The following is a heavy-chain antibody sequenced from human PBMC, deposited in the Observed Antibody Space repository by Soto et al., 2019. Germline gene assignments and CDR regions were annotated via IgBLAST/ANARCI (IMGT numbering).Heavy chain of an antibody. CDR3: ARGTGYCSGGSCYWSPTVPSYYFDY. D-gene: IGHD2-15*01. J-gene: IGHJ4*02. Sequence: PGGSLRLSCAASGFTFSSYAMHWVRQAPGKGLEWVAVISYDGSNKYYADSVKGRFTISRDNSKNTLYLQMNSLRAEDTAVYYCARGTGYCSGGSCYWSPTVPSYYFDYWGQGTLVTVSS. CDR1: GFTFSSYA. V-gene: IGHV3-30-3*01. CDR2: ISYDGSNK.